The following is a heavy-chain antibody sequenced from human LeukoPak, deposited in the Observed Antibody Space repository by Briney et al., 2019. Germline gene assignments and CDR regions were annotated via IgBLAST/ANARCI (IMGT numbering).Heavy chain of an antibody. J-gene: IGHJ4*02. CDR3: ARDGAYYYDSSGYLHFDY. CDR2: ISAYNGNT. V-gene: IGHV1-18*01. D-gene: IGHD3-22*01. Sequence: GASVKVSCKASGYTFTSYGISWVRQAPGQGLEWMGRISAYNGNTNYAQKLQGRVTMTTDTSTSTTNIELRSLRSDDTAVYYCARDGAYYYDSSGYLHFDYWGQGTLVTVSS. CDR1: GYTFTSYG.